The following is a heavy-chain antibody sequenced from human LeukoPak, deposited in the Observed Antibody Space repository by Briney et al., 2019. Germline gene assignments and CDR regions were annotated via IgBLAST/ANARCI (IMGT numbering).Heavy chain of an antibody. V-gene: IGHV3-30*18. Sequence: GRSLRLSCAASGSTFSSYGMHWLRQAPGKGLEWLTDISYDGSNTYYADSVKGRFTISRDNSKNTLYLQMNSLRAEDTAVYYCAKERDISCSRYLSNYFDYWSQGTLVIVSP. CDR2: ISYDGSNT. CDR1: GSTFSSYG. CDR3: AKERDISCSRYLSNYFDY. J-gene: IGHJ4*02. D-gene: IGHD6-13*01.